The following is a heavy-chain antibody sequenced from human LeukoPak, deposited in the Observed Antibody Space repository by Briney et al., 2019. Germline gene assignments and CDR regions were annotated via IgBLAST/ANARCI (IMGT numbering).Heavy chain of an antibody. CDR3: ASTMTTVTKYYFDY. J-gene: IGHJ4*02. D-gene: IGHD4-17*01. V-gene: IGHV4-34*01. CDR1: GGSFSGYY. Sequence: PSETLSLTCAVYGGSFSGYYWSWIRQPPGKGLEWIGEINHSGSTNYNPSLKSRVTISVDTSKNQFSLKLSSVTAADTAVYYCASTMTTVTKYYFDYWGQGTLVTVSS. CDR2: INHSGST.